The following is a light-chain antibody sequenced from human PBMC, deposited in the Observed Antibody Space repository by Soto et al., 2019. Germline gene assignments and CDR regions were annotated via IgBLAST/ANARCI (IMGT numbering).Light chain of an antibody. J-gene: IGLJ1*01. Sequence: QSALAQPASVLGSPGQSITISCTGASSNIGDYNYVSWYQQNQGKAPKLIIYHVSYRPSGVSDRFSASKSGNTASLTISRLRAEDEADYYCASYTTSNTFVFGTGTKVTVL. CDR2: HVS. CDR3: ASYTTSNTFV. V-gene: IGLV2-14*01. CDR1: SSNIGDYNY.